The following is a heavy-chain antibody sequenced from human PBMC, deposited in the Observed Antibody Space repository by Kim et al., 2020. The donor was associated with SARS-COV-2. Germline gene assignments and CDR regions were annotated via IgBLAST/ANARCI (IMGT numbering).Heavy chain of an antibody. CDR3: ARLKGVWFDT. J-gene: IGHJ5*02. CDR1: PGPISSDDYS. Sequence: SETLSLTCTVSPGPISSDDYSWHWVRQSPGKGLEWIGYIYSSRRTYYNPSPKTRVTLSVDTSKNQFSLTPTSVTAAHTAVYYCARLKGVWFDTWGQGTL. V-gene: IGHV4-30-4*08. CDR2: IYSSRRT.